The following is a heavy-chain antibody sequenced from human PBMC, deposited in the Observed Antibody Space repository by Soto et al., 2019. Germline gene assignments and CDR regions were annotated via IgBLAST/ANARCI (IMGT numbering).Heavy chain of an antibody. CDR1: GFTVSSNY. V-gene: IGHV3-66*01. D-gene: IGHD2-21*01. Sequence: EVQLVESGGGLVQPGGSLRLSCAASGFTVSSNYMSWVRQAPGKGLEWVSVIYSGGSTYYADSVKGRFTISRDNSKNTLYLQMNSLRAEDTAVYYCARWPEGRATHPPYVANAFDICGQGTMVTVSS. J-gene: IGHJ3*02. CDR2: IYSGGST. CDR3: ARWPEGRATHPPYVANAFDI.